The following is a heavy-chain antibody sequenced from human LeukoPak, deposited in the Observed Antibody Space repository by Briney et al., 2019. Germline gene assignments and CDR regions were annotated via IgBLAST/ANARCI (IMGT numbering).Heavy chain of an antibody. CDR3: ARDWDGSGTVFDL. D-gene: IGHD3-10*01. Sequence: GGSLRLSCAASGFTFRNYWMSWVRQAPGKGLEWVANIKTDGSQKYYVDSVGGRFAISRDNAKSSLYLQMNGLRVEDTAVYHCARDWDGSGTVFDLWGQGTLVTVSS. J-gene: IGHJ5*02. CDR1: GFTFRNYW. V-gene: IGHV3-7*01. CDR2: IKTDGSQK.